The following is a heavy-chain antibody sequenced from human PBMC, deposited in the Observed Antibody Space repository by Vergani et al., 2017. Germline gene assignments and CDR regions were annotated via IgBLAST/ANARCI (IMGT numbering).Heavy chain of an antibody. CDR1: GFTFSSYA. V-gene: IGHV3-23*04. CDR2: ISGSGGST. CDR3: AKCDSPVVPAGCAFDI. J-gene: IGHJ3*02. D-gene: IGHD2-2*01. Sequence: DVHLAESGGGFFQPGGSLRLSCAASGFTFSSYAMSWVRQAPGKGLEWVSAISGSGGSTYYADSVTGRFTISRDNSKNTLYLQMNSLRAEDTAVYYCAKCDSPVVPAGCAFDIWGQGTMVTVSS.